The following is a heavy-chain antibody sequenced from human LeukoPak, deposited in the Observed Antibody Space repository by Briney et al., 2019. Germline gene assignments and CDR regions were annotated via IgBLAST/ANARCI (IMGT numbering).Heavy chain of an antibody. Sequence: GRSLRLSCAASGFTFSSYGMHWVRQAPGKGLEWVAFIRYDGSNKYYADSVKGRFTISRDNSKNTLYLQMNSLRAEDTAVYYCAKDRAYDYVWGTPGAFDIWGQGTMVTVSS. V-gene: IGHV3-30*02. D-gene: IGHD3-16*01. CDR1: GFTFSSYG. CDR2: IRYDGSNK. J-gene: IGHJ3*02. CDR3: AKDRAYDYVWGTPGAFDI.